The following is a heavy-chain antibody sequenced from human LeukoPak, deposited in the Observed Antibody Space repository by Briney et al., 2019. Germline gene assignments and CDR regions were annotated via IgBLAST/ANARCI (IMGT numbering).Heavy chain of an antibody. J-gene: IGHJ4*02. CDR1: GFTFTSYS. Sequence: GGSLRLSCAASGFTFTSYSMNWVRQAPGKGLEWVSAISGSGGGTSYADSVKGRFAISRDNSKNTLYLQLNSLRAEDTAVYYCAKEPYSGSYYVHFDYWGQGTLVTVSS. V-gene: IGHV3-23*01. D-gene: IGHD1-26*01. CDR3: AKEPYSGSYYVHFDY. CDR2: ISGSGGGT.